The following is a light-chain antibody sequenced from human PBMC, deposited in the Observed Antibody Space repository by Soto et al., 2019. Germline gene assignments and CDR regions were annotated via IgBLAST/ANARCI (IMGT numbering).Light chain of an antibody. Sequence: QSALTQPASVSGSPGQSITISCTGTSSDVGGYRYVSWYQQHPGKAPKLIIYEVEHRPSGISDRFSGSKSGNTASLTISGLQAEDEAEYYCSSYASNTNLVFGGGTQLTVL. J-gene: IGLJ2*01. CDR2: EVE. CDR1: SSDVGGYRY. CDR3: SSYASNTNLV. V-gene: IGLV2-14*01.